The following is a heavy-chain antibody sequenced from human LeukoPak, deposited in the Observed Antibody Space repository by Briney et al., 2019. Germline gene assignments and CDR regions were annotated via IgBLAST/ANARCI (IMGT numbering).Heavy chain of an antibody. V-gene: IGHV3-30*04. CDR2: ISYDGSNK. J-gene: IGHJ4*02. CDR1: GFTFSSYA. Sequence: GGSLRLSCAASGFTFSSYAMHWVRQAPGKGLEWVAVISYDGSNKYYADSVKGRFTISRDNAKNSLYLQMNSLRAEDTAVYYCAKEKAVGTVTTIDYWGQGTLVTVSS. D-gene: IGHD4-17*01. CDR3: AKEKAVGTVTTIDY.